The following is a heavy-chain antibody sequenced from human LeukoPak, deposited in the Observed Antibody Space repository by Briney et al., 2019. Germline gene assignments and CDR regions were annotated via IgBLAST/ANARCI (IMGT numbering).Heavy chain of an antibody. CDR1: GFTFSSYG. D-gene: IGHD4-23*01. V-gene: IGHV3-30*18. Sequence: GRSLRLSCAASGFTFSSYGMHWVRQAPGKGLEWVAVISYDGSNKYYADSVKGRFTISRDNSKNTLYLQMNSLRAEDTAVYYCAKAYGGNSPYFDYWGQGTLVTVSS. CDR2: ISYDGSNK. CDR3: AKAYGGNSPYFDY. J-gene: IGHJ4*02.